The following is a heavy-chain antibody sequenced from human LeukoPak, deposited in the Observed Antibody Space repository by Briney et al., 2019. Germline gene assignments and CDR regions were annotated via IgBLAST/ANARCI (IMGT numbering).Heavy chain of an antibody. CDR3: ARDGFSATAFDY. Sequence: ASVKVSCKASGYTFTGYYIHWVRQAPGQGLEWMGWINPNSGATKSAQKFQGRVTMTRDTSISTAHMEVTSLTSDDTAVYYCARDGFSATAFDYRGQGTLVTVSS. D-gene: IGHD5-12*01. CDR1: GYTFTGYY. V-gene: IGHV1-2*02. J-gene: IGHJ4*02. CDR2: INPNSGAT.